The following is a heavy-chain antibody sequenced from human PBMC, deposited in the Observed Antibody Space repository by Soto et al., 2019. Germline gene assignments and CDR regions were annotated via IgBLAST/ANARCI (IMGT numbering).Heavy chain of an antibody. V-gene: IGHV2-5*02. J-gene: IGHJ5*02. D-gene: IGHD4-4*01. CDR3: AHSSLHYKKWFDP. CDR1: GFSLSSDGVG. CDR2: IYWDDDT. Sequence: QITLKESGPTVVKPTQTLTLTCTFSGFSLSSDGVGVGWIRQPPGKAPEWLALIYWDDDTRYSPSLKSRLTITKDTAKNQVFLTMTNMDPVDTGTYYCAHSSLHYKKWFDPWGQGALVIVSS.